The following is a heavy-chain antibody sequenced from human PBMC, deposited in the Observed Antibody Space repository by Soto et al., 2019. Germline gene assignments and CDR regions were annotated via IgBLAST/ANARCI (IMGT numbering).Heavy chain of an antibody. Sequence: EVQLLESGGGLVQPGGSLRLSCAASGFIFRSYAMNWVRQAPGKGLERVSGISGSGDSTYYADAVKGRFTISRDNSKYTLFLQMNSLRDDDGAVYYCAKAGVGGFRGWDTFNWFDSWGQGILVTVSS. CDR3: AKAGVGGFRGWDTFNWFDS. D-gene: IGHD5-18*01. V-gene: IGHV3-23*01. J-gene: IGHJ5*01. CDR1: GFIFRSYA. CDR2: ISGSGDST.